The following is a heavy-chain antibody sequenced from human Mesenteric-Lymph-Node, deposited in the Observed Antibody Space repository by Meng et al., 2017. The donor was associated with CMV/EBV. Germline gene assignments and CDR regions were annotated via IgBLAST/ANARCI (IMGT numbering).Heavy chain of an antibody. Sequence: QVQLVQSWAAVKKPGASVKVSCKASGYSFTGYSIHWVRQAPGQGLEWMGRISPNTGDTIYEENFQGRVTMTRDTSINTAYMELSSLTSDDTAVYYCGRGQQTFDPWGQGTLVTVSS. D-gene: IGHD1-1*01. CDR3: GRGQQTFDP. V-gene: IGHV1-2*06. J-gene: IGHJ5*02. CDR2: ISPNTGDT. CDR1: GYSFTGYS.